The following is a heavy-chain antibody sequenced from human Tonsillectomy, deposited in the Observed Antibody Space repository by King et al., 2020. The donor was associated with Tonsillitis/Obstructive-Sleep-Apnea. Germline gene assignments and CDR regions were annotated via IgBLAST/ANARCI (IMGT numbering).Heavy chain of an antibody. CDR2: IYHSGST. V-gene: IGHV4-4*02. CDR3: ARTVGNSGPPYYYYMDV. J-gene: IGHJ6*03. Sequence: VQLQESGPGLVKPSGTLSLTCAISGGSISSSDWWSWVRQPPGKGLEWIGEIYHSGSTNYNPSLKSRVTISVDKSKIQFSLRLASVTAADTAVYYCARTVGNSGPPYYYYMDVWGKGTTVTVSS. D-gene: IGHD5-12*01. CDR1: GGSISSSDW.